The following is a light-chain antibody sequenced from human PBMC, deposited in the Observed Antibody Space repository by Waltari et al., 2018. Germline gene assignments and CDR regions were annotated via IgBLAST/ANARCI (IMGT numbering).Light chain of an antibody. CDR2: DVS. J-gene: IGLJ2*01. Sequence: QSALTQPASVSGSPGQSITLPCTGTNSDVGGYNYVSWYQQHPGKAPKLMIYDVSNRPSGVSNRFSGSKSGNTASLTISGLQAEDEADYYCSSYTSSSTLLVVFGGGTKLTVL. CDR1: NSDVGGYNY. V-gene: IGLV2-14*01. CDR3: SSYTSSSTLLVV.